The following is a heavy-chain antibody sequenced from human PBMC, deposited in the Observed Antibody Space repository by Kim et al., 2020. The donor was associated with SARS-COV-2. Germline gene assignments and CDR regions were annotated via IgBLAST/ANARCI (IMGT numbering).Heavy chain of an antibody. J-gene: IGHJ4*02. CDR1: GGSISSGGYY. D-gene: IGHD3-22*01. V-gene: IGHV4-31*03. Sequence: SETLSLTCTVSGGSISSGGYYWSWIRQHPGKGLEWIGYIYYSGSTYYNPSLKSRVTISVDTSKNQFSLKLSSVTAADTAVYYCARIRNSSGYYAFDYWGQGTLVTVSS. CDR2: IYYSGST. CDR3: ARIRNSSGYYAFDY.